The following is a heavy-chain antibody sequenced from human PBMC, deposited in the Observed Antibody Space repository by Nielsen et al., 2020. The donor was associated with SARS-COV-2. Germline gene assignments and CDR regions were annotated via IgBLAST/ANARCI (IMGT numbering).Heavy chain of an antibody. J-gene: IGHJ4*02. D-gene: IGHD7-27*01. CDR2: LFHTGST. CDR1: GGSISSGGYS. V-gene: IGHV4-61*08. CDR3: VRGAWDFDH. Sequence: SETLSLTCAVSGGSISSGGYSWSWIRHSPEKGLEWIGCLFHTGSTNYNPSLGSRVTMSLDTSKSQFSLRLTSVTASDTAVYYCVRGAWDFDHWGQGTLVTVSS.